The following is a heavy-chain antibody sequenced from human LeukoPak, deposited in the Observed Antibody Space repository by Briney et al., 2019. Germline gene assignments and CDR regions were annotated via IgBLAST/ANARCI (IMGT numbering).Heavy chain of an antibody. CDR2: IYHSGST. CDR1: GGSINSSNW. CDR3: AREVGRGLFDY. V-gene: IGHV4-4*02. Sequence: PSGTLSLTCAVSGGSINSSNWWSWVRPPPGKGLEWIGEIYHSGSTKYNPSLKSRVTISVDKSKNQFSLKLSSVTAADTAVYYCAREVGRGLFDYWGQGTLVTVSP. J-gene: IGHJ4*02. D-gene: IGHD1-26*01.